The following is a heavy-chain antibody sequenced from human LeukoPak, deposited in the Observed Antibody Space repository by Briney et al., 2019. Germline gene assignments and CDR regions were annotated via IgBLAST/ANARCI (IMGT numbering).Heavy chain of an antibody. CDR1: GLTFSGDA. V-gene: IGHV3-30*04. J-gene: IGHJ4*02. D-gene: IGHD6-19*01. CDR2: ISYNGINK. CDR3: AVGYSSGWHSPFDY. Sequence: GGSLRLSCAASGLTFSGDAVHWGRQAPGKGLDWGAVISYNGINKYYADSVKGRFTISRDNSKNTLHLQMNSLRAQDTAVYYCAVGYSSGWHSPFDYWGQGTLVTVSS.